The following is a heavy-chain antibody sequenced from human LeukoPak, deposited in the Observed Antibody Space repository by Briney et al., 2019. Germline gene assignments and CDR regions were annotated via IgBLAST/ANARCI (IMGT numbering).Heavy chain of an antibody. V-gene: IGHV4-59*08. Sequence: PSETLSLTCTVSGGSISSYYWSWIRQPPGKGLEWIGYIYYSGSTNYNPSLKSRVTISVDTSQNQFSLKLSSVTAADTAVYYCARHSVAGGAFDIWGQGTMVTVSS. J-gene: IGHJ3*02. D-gene: IGHD6-19*01. CDR3: ARHSVAGGAFDI. CDR2: IYYSGST. CDR1: GGSISSYY.